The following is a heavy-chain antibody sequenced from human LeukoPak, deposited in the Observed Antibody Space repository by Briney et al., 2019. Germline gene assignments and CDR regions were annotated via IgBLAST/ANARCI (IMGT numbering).Heavy chain of an antibody. D-gene: IGHD6-6*01. Sequence: GASVKVSCKASGYTFTSYGISWVRQAPGQGLEWMGWISAYNGNTNYAQKLQGRVTMTTDTSTSTAYMELRSLRSDDTAVYYCARGDRIAARPGKGTFDYWGQGTLVTVSS. CDR3: ARGDRIAARPGKGTFDY. CDR1: GYTFTSYG. V-gene: IGHV1-18*01. CDR2: ISAYNGNT. J-gene: IGHJ4*02.